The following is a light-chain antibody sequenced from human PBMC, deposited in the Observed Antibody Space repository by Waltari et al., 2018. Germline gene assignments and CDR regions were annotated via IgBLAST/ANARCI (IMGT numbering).Light chain of an antibody. CDR2: DFS. J-gene: IGLJ2*01. CDR1: SSDYYNY. Sequence: QSALTQPASVSGSPGQSLTISCTAASSDYYNYFCWYQHHPGTAPKLIFYDFSNRPSGVFNRFSGSKSGSTASLTISGLQAEDEADYYCSVKRGSNTVVFGGGTKLTVL. CDR3: SVKRGSNTVV. V-gene: IGLV2-14*03.